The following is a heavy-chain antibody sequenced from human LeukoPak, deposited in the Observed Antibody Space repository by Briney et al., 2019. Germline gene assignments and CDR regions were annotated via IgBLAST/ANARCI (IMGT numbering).Heavy chain of an antibody. J-gene: IGHJ4*02. Sequence: PGRSLRLSCAPSGFTFSSYEMNWVRQAPGKGLEWVSYIISSGSTIYYADSVKGRFTISRDNAKNSLYLQMNSLRAEDTAVYYCARGDFYASDIDYWGQGTLVTVTS. CDR3: ARGDFYASDIDY. D-gene: IGHD3-3*01. CDR1: GFTFSSYE. V-gene: IGHV3-48*03. CDR2: IISSGSTI.